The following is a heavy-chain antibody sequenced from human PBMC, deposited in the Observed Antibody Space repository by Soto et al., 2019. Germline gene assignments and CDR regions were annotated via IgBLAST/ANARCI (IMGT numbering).Heavy chain of an antibody. D-gene: IGHD1-26*01. CDR1: GYTFTHYF. Sequence: QVQLVQSGAEVRKPGASVKLSCKASGYTFTHYFFHWVRQAPGQGLEWKGMINPSDGSTSYTQDLQGRVTMTKDTSTSTVYMDLSSLKSEDTAVYYCARERSEQFDYWGQGTLVTVSS. J-gene: IGHJ4*02. CDR2: INPSDGST. CDR3: ARERSEQFDY. V-gene: IGHV1-46*01.